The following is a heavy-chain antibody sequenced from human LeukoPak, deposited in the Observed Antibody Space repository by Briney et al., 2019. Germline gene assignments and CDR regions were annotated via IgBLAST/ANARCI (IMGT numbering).Heavy chain of an antibody. CDR3: ARASALATPPFAY. D-gene: IGHD5-12*01. CDR1: GFTSSSYW. CDR2: INIDGNTS. J-gene: IGHJ4*02. Sequence: PGGSLRLSCAASGFTSSSYWMHWVRQAPGKGLVWVSRINIDGNTSNYADSVKGRFTISRDNAKNAVYLQMNSLRVEDTAVYYCARASALATPPFAYWGQGTLVTVSS. V-gene: IGHV3-74*01.